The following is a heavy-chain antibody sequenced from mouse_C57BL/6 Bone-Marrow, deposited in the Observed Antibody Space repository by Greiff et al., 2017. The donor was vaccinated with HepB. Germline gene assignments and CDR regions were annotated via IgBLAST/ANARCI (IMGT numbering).Heavy chain of an antibody. D-gene: IGHD1-1*01. CDR2: IYYSGTI. CDR3: ARDEDGSSSFYAMDY. V-gene: IGHV3-5*01. CDR1: GISITTGNYR. J-gene: IGHJ4*01. Sequence: EVKVVESGPGLVKPSQTVFLTCTVTGISITTGNYRWSWIRQFPGNKLEWIGYIYYSGTITYNPSLTSRTTITRDTPKNQFFLEMNSLTAEDTATYYCARDEDGSSSFYAMDYWGQGTSVTVSS.